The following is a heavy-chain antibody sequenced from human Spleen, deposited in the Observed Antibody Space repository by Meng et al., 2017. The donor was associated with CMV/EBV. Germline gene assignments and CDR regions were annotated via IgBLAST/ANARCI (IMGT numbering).Heavy chain of an antibody. V-gene: IGHV2-5*01. J-gene: IGHJ4*02. D-gene: IGHD3-3*01. CDR3: AHRRSYYDFWSDYPADYFDY. CDR2: IYWNDDK. Sequence: TNGVGVAWIRQHPGKAPECLGIIYWNDDKRYTPSLKTRVTITKDTSKSQVVLTMTNMDPVDTATYYCAHRRSYYDFWSDYPADYFDYWGQGILVTVSS. CDR1: TNGVG.